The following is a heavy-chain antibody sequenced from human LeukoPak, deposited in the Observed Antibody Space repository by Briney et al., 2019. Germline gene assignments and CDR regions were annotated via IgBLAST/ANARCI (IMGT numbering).Heavy chain of an antibody. CDR1: GGTFSRHS. D-gene: IGHD1-1*01. V-gene: IGHV1-69*05. CDR3: ARGRTRSGDFDY. J-gene: IGHJ4*02. CDR2: ITPMFGTS. Sequence: SVKVSCKASGGTFSRHSISWVRQSPGQGLEWMGGITPMFGTSNYAQKFQGRVTMTRDTSTSTVYMELSSLRSEDTAVYYCARGRTRSGDFDYWGQGTLVTVSS.